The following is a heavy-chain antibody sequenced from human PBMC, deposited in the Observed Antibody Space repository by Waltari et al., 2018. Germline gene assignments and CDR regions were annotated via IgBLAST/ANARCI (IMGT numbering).Heavy chain of an antibody. CDR2: INPNSGGT. V-gene: IGHV1-2*06. CDR3: ARGGGDCSSTSCYFDY. J-gene: IGHJ4*02. CDR1: GYTFTGYY. Sequence: QVQLVQSGAEVKKPGASVKVSCKASGYTFTGYYMHWVRQAPGQGLEWMGRINPNSGGTNYAQKFQGRVTMTRDTSISTAYMELSRLRSDDTAVYYCARGGGDCSSTSCYFDYWGQGTLVTVSS. D-gene: IGHD2-2*01.